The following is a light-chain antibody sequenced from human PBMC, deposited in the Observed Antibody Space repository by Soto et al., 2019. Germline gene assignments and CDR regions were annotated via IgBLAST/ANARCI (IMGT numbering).Light chain of an antibody. Sequence: QSALTQPASVSGSPGQSITISCTGTSSDVGGYNYVSWYQHHPGKAPKLMIYEVSNRPSGVSNRFSGSKSGNTASLTISGLQAEDEADYYCSSYTNSRVFGGGTKVTVL. CDR1: SSDVGGYNY. CDR2: EVS. CDR3: SSYTNSRV. V-gene: IGLV2-14*01. J-gene: IGLJ3*02.